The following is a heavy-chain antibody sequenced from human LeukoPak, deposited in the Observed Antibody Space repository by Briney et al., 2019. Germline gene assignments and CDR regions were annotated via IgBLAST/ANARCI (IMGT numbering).Heavy chain of an antibody. Sequence: GASLKISCKASGYSFTSYWIGWVRQMPGKGLEWMGIIYPYDSDTRYSPSFQGQVTISADKSISTAYLQWSNLKASDTAMYYCARHIGYSAWNPDYWGQGTLVTVSS. CDR2: IYPYDSDT. CDR1: GYSFTSYW. D-gene: IGHD5-12*01. V-gene: IGHV5-51*01. J-gene: IGHJ4*02. CDR3: ARHIGYSAWNPDY.